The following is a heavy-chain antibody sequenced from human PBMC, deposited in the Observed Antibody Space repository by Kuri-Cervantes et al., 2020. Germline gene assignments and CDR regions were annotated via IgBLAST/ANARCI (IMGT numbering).Heavy chain of an antibody. CDR1: GFTFSSYW. J-gene: IGHJ4*02. V-gene: IGHV3-74*01. D-gene: IGHD2-2*01. CDR3: ARYQGDCSANCRYLDY. CDR2: INSDGSST. Sequence: ETLSLTCAASGFTFSSYWMHWVRQAPGKGLVWVSRINSDGSSTSYADSVKGRFTISRDNSKNTVYMQMDSLRAEDTAMYYCARYQGDCSANCRYLDYWGQGTLVTVSS.